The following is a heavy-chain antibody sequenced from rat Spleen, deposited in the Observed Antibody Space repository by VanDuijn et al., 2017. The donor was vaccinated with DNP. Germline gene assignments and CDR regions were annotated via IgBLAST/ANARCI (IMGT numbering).Heavy chain of an antibody. J-gene: IGHJ2*01. V-gene: IGHV5-22*01. Sequence: EVQLVESGGGLVQPGRSLKLSCAASGFTFRDYYVAWVRQVPTKGLEWVAYISYDGGRNYNGDSVKGRFTISRDNAKSTLYLQMNSLRSEDTATYHCVRPHYYYGSYPQYWGQGVMVTVSS. CDR3: VRPHYYYGSYPQY. D-gene: IGHD1-12*02. CDR2: ISYDGGRN. CDR1: GFTFRDYY.